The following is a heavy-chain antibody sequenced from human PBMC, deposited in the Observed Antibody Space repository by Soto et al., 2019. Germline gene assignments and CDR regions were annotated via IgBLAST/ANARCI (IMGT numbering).Heavy chain of an antibody. CDR3: ARSSGGNFGIIIEGSNWFDH. Sequence: GXSVKVSCKAPGDTSTSYYLNWVRQAPGQGLEWMGVINPHGGSTKYAQKFQGRITMTRDTSRSTVYMELSSLRSDDTAIYYCARSSGGNFGIIIEGSNWFDHWGQGTLVTVSS. V-gene: IGHV1-46*01. D-gene: IGHD3-3*01. J-gene: IGHJ5*02. CDR1: GDTSTSYY. CDR2: INPHGGST.